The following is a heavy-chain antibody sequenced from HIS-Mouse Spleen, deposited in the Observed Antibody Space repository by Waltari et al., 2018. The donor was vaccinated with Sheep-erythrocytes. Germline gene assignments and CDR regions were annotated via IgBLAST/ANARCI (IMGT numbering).Heavy chain of an antibody. J-gene: IGHJ3*02. CDR3: ARGHPDYGDYDAFDI. CDR2: IYSGGST. CDR1: GFTVSSNY. D-gene: IGHD4-17*01. Sequence: SGFTVSSNYMSWVRQAPGKGVEWVSVIYSGGSTNYADSVKGRFTISRDNSKNTLYLQMNSLRAEDTAVYYCARGHPDYGDYDAFDIWGQGTMVTVSS. V-gene: IGHV3-53*01.